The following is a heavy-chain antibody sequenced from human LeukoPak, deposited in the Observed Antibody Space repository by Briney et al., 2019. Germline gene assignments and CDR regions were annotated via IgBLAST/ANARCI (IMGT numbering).Heavy chain of an antibody. CDR1: GESFSGYN. CDR2: INDSGST. Sequence: PSETLSLTCAVFGESFSGYNWNWLRQSPRTGLEWIGEINDSGSTKYNPSLRSRVTISLDTSKNQFSLKLTSVTAADTAVYYCARGVYTEMSTIMGHFDCWGRGTLVTVSS. J-gene: IGHJ4*02. V-gene: IGHV4-34*01. D-gene: IGHD5-24*01. CDR3: ARGVYTEMSTIMGHFDC.